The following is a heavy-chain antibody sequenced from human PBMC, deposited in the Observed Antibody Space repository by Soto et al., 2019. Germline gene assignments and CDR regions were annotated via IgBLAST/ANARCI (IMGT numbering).Heavy chain of an antibody. Sequence: PGGSLRLSCAASGFTFYKYGMHWVRQAPGKGLEWVAVTWYDGSNQYYADSVRGRFTISRDNSKNTLYLQMNSLRVEDTAVYYCARDCSGGSCYILDYWGHGTLVTVSS. J-gene: IGHJ4*01. D-gene: IGHD2-15*01. V-gene: IGHV3-33*01. CDR3: ARDCSGGSCYILDY. CDR1: GFTFYKYG. CDR2: TWYDGSNQ.